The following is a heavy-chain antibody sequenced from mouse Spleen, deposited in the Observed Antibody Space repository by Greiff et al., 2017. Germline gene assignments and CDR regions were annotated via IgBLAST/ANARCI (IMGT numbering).Heavy chain of an antibody. CDR3: ASPITTATAWFAY. V-gene: IGHV5-9-3*01. Sequence: DVHLVESGGGLVKLGGSLKLSCAASGFTFSSYAMSWVRQTPEKRLEWVATISSGGGNTYYPDSVKGRFTISRDNAKNTLYLQMSSLKSEDTAMYYCASPITTATAWFAYWGQGTLVTVSA. J-gene: IGHJ3*01. CDR1: GFTFSSYA. CDR2: ISSGGGNT. D-gene: IGHD1-2*01.